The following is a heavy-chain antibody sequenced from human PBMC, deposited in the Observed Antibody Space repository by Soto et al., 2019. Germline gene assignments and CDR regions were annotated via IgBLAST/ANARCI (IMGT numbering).Heavy chain of an antibody. D-gene: IGHD5-18*01. CDR2: IYHSGST. Sequence: SETLSLTCAVSGYSISSGYYWGWIRQPPGKGLEWIGSIYHSGSTYYNPSLKSRVTISVDTSKSQFSLKLSSVTAADTAVYYCATRIQLWLKQDDYWGQGTLVTVSS. V-gene: IGHV4-38-2*01. J-gene: IGHJ4*02. CDR3: ATRIQLWLKQDDY. CDR1: GYSISSGYY.